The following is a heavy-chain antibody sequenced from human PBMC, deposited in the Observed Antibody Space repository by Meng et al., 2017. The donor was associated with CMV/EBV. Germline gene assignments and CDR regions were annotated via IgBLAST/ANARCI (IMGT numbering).Heavy chain of an antibody. D-gene: IGHD4-17*01. V-gene: IGHV4-59*01. CDR3: ARVYGDYAHNYYYYGMDV. Sequence: SETLSLTCTVSGGSISSYYWSLIRQPPGKGLEWIGYIYYSGSTNYNPSLKSRVTISVDTSKNQFSLKLSSVTAADTAVYYCARVYGDYAHNYYYYGMDVWGQGTTVTVSS. CDR1: GGSISSYY. CDR2: IYYSGST. J-gene: IGHJ6*02.